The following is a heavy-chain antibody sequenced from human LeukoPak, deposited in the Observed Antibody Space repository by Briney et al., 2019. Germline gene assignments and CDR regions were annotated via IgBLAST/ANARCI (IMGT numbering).Heavy chain of an antibody. D-gene: IGHD4-17*01. Sequence: ASVTVSCTASGYTFTSYDINWVRHAPGQGLEWMGWMNPNSGNTGYAQKFQGRVTMTRNTSISTAYMELSSLRSEDTAVYYCARVDYGDYPYWGQGTLVTVSS. V-gene: IGHV1-8*01. CDR2: MNPNSGNT. CDR1: GYTFTSYD. J-gene: IGHJ4*02. CDR3: ARVDYGDYPY.